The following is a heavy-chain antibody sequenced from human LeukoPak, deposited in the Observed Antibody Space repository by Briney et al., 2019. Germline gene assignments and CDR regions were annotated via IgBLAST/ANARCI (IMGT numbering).Heavy chain of an antibody. V-gene: IGHV3-9*01. Sequence: QPGRSLRLSCAASGFTFDDYAMHWVRQAPGKGLEWVSGISWNSGSIGYADSVKGRFTISRDNAKNSLYLQMNSLRAEDTAVYYCARDLGENLDWNSITMIVPRIRYGMDVWGQGTTVTVSS. D-gene: IGHD3-22*01. CDR2: ISWNSGSI. CDR1: GFTFDDYA. J-gene: IGHJ6*02. CDR3: ARDLGENLDWNSITMIVPRIRYGMDV.